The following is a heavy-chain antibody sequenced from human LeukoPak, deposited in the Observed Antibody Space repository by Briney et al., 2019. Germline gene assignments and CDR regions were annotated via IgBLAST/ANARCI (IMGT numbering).Heavy chain of an antibody. CDR3: ARGGGSGRGNWFDP. CDR2: VYYSGST. CDR1: GGSISPYY. V-gene: IGHV4-59*01. J-gene: IGHJ5*02. D-gene: IGHD3-10*01. Sequence: PSETLSLTCTVSGGSISPYYWSWIRQPPGKGLEWIGYVYYSGSTNYNPSLKSRVTISVDTSKSQFSLKLTSVTAVDTAVYYCARGGGSGRGNWFDPWGQGSLVIVSS.